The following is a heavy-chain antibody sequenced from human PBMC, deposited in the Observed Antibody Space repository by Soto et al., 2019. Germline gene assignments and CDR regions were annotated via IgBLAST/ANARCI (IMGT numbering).Heavy chain of an antibody. V-gene: IGHV4-34*01. J-gene: IGHJ6*02. Sequence: SETLSITCAVYGGSFSGYYWSWIRQPPGKGLEWIGEINHSGSTNYNPSLKSRVTISVDTSKNQFSLKLSSVTAADTAVYYCARGRGSSSPAYHYYYYGMDVWGQGTTVTVSS. CDR2: INHSGST. CDR1: GGSFSGYY. D-gene: IGHD6-6*01. CDR3: ARGRGSSSPAYHYYYYGMDV.